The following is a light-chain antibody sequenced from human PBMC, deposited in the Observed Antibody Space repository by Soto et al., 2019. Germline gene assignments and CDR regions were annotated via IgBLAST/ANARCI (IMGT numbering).Light chain of an antibody. V-gene: IGKV1-27*01. CDR1: RGIGNS. CDR2: GAS. J-gene: IGKJ3*01. Sequence: DIQMTQSPSSLSASVGDRVTFTCRTSRGIGNSLAWYQQKPGKVPTLLIYGASTLESGVPSRFSGSGSGTYFTLTSKSLQPDDVATYYCQKYDSAPFTFGPGSKVILK. CDR3: QKYDSAPFT.